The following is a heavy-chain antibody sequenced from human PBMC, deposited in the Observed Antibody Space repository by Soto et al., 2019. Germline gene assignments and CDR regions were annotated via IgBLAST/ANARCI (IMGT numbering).Heavy chain of an antibody. J-gene: IGHJ6*02. V-gene: IGHV1-18*01. CDR3: ARDGYSSSWYGMDV. Sequence: EASVKVSCKASGYTFTSYGISWVRQAPGQGLEWMGWISAYNGNTNYAQKLQGRVTMTTDTSTSTAYMELRSLRSDDTAVYYCARDGYSSSWYGMDVWAQGTTVTVSS. D-gene: IGHD6-13*01. CDR1: GYTFTSYG. CDR2: ISAYNGNT.